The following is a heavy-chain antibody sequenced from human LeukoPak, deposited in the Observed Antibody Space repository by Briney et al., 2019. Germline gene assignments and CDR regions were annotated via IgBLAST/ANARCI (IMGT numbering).Heavy chain of an antibody. V-gene: IGHV1-18*01. Sequence: ASVKVSCKASGYTFTSYGISWVRQAPGQGLEWMGWISAYNGNTNYAQKLQGRVTMTTDTSTSTAYMELRSLRSDDTAVYYCARPGYSSGWYGFPLNFPNDYWGQGTLVTVSS. D-gene: IGHD6-19*01. CDR3: ARPGYSSGWYGFPLNFPNDY. CDR2: ISAYNGNT. J-gene: IGHJ4*02. CDR1: GYTFTSYG.